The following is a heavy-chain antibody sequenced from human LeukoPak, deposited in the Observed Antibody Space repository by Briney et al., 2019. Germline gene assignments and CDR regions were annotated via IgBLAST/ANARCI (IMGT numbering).Heavy chain of an antibody. CDR3: ARLIAVAGTGMDYFDY. Sequence: ASVKVSCKASGYTFTGYYLHWVRQAPGQGLEWMGRINPNSGGTNYALKFQGRVTMTRDTSINTAFMELSRLRSDDTAVYYCARLIAVAGTGMDYFDYWGRGTLVTVSS. D-gene: IGHD6-19*01. CDR1: GYTFTGYY. CDR2: INPNSGGT. V-gene: IGHV1-2*06. J-gene: IGHJ4*02.